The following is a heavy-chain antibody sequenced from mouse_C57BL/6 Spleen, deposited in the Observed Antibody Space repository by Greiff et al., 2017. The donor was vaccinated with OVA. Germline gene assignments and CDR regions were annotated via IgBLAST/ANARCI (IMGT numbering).Heavy chain of an antibody. V-gene: IGHV1-64*01. D-gene: IGHD2-4*01. CDR1: GYTFTSYW. Sequence: QVQLQQSGAELVKPGASVKLSCKASGYTFTSYWMHWVKQRPGQGLEWIGMIHPNSGSTNYNEKFKSKATLTVDKSSSTAYMQLSSLTSEDSAVYCCAEMIDYDDGFAYWGQGTLVTVSA. CDR2: IHPNSGST. CDR3: AEMIDYDDGFAY. J-gene: IGHJ3*01.